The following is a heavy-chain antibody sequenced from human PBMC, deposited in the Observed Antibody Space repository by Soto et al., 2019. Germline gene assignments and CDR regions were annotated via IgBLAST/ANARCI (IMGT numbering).Heavy chain of an antibody. CDR2: VSMDSDTI. D-gene: IGHD3-3*01. J-gene: IGHJ6*02. V-gene: IGHV3-48*02. CDR1: GFTFSSYA. CDR3: ARLYYDYV. Sequence: PGGSLRLSCGASGFTFSSYAMNWVRQAPGKGLEWIAYVSMDSDTIHYADSVKGRFTISRDDPENSLYLQMNSLRDEDTATYYCARLYYDYVWGQGTTVTVSS.